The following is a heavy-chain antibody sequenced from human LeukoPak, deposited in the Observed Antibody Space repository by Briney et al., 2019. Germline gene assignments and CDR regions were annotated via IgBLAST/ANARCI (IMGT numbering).Heavy chain of an antibody. CDR3: ARPGITGAMGYGAFDI. V-gene: IGHV3-21*01. CDR2: IDSSSSYI. D-gene: IGHD1-7*01. J-gene: IGHJ3*02. CDR1: GFTFSSYS. Sequence: PGGSLRLSCAASGFTFSSYSINWVRQAPGKGLEWVSSIDSSSSYIYYADSVKGRFTISRDNAENSLFLQMNSLRVEDTAVYYCARPGITGAMGYGAFDIWGQGTRVTVSS.